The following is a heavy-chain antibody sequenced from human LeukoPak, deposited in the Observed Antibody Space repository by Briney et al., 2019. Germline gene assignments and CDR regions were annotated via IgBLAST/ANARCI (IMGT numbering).Heavy chain of an antibody. Sequence: GGSLRLSCAASGFTFSDTWMHWVRQVPGEGLVWVSRIRSDGSDTRYAESVKGRFTISRDNAKNTLYLQMNSLRAEDTAVYYCARARAPVTRISSFDIWGQGTMVTVSS. V-gene: IGHV3-74*01. CDR3: ARARAPVTRISSFDI. D-gene: IGHD4-17*01. J-gene: IGHJ3*02. CDR1: GFTFSDTW. CDR2: IRSDGSDT.